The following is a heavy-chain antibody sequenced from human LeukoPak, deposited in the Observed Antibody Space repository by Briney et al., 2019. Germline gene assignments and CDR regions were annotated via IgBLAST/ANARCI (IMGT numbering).Heavy chain of an antibody. CDR1: GGSISSYY. D-gene: IGHD6-6*01. Sequence: SETLSLTCTVSGGSISSYYWSWIRQPPGKGLERIGYIYYSGSTNYNPSLKSRVTISVDTSKNQFSLKLSSVTAADTAVYYCARVSVPAGQLRRNDAFDIWGQGTMVTVSS. CDR3: ARVSVPAGQLRRNDAFDI. V-gene: IGHV4-59*01. J-gene: IGHJ3*02. CDR2: IYYSGST.